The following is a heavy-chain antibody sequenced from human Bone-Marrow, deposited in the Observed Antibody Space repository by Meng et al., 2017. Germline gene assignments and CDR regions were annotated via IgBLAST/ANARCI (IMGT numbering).Heavy chain of an antibody. CDR3: ARMIGIAASKYNWFDP. CDR1: GGSISSSSYY. D-gene: IGHD6-13*01. J-gene: IGHJ5*02. V-gene: IGHV4-39*07. Sequence: SETLSLTCTVSGGSISSSSYYWGWIRQPPGKGLEWIGEINHSGSTNYNPSLKSRVTISVDTSKNQFSLKLSSVTAADTAVYYCARMIGIAASKYNWFDPWGQGTLVTVSS. CDR2: INHSGST.